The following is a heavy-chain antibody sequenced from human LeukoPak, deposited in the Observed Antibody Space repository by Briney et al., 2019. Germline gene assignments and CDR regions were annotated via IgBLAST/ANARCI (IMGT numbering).Heavy chain of an antibody. J-gene: IGHJ6*02. CDR3: ASGNWTTEDYYYYGMDV. D-gene: IGHD1-1*01. V-gene: IGHV1-46*01. Sequence: ASVKVSYKASGYTVTSYYMHWVRQAPGQGLEWMGIINPSGGSTSYAQKFQGRVTMTRDTSTSTVYMELSSLRSEDTAVYYCASGNWTTEDYYYYGMDVWGQGTTVTVSS. CDR2: INPSGGST. CDR1: GYTVTSYY.